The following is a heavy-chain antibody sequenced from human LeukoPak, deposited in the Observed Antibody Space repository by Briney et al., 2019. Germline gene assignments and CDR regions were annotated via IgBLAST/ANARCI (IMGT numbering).Heavy chain of an antibody. D-gene: IGHD3-10*01. CDR1: GGSISSGGYY. Sequence: SETLSLTCTVSGGSISSGGYYWSWIRQHPGKGLEWIGYIYYSGSTYYNPSLKSRVTISVDTSKNQFSLKLSSVTAADTAVYYCARGGGRPDWYFDLWGRGTLVTVSS. J-gene: IGHJ2*01. V-gene: IGHV4-31*03. CDR2: IYYSGST. CDR3: ARGGGRPDWYFDL.